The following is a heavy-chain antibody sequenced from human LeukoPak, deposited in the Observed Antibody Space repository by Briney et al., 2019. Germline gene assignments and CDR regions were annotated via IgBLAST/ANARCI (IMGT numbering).Heavy chain of an antibody. CDR2: INPNSGGT. CDR3: ARVSSSYYYYYGMDV. D-gene: IGHD6-6*01. CDR1: GYTFTGYY. Sequence: ASVKVSCKASGYTFTGYYVHWVRQAPGQGLEWMGWINPNSGGTNYAQKFQGRVTMTRDTSISTAYMELSRLRSDDTAVYYCARVSSSYYYYYGMDVWGQGTTVTVSS. J-gene: IGHJ6*02. V-gene: IGHV1-2*02.